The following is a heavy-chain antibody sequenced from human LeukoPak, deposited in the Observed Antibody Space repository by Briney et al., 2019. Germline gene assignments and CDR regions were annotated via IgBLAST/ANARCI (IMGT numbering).Heavy chain of an antibody. V-gene: IGHV3-53*01. Sequence: GSLRLSCAASGFTVSSNYMSWVRQAPGKGLEWVSVIYSGGSTYYADSVKGRFTISRDNSKNTLYLQMNSLRAEDTAVYYCARGTYDSSGSIDYWGQGTLVTVSS. J-gene: IGHJ4*02. CDR1: GFTVSSNY. CDR3: ARGTYDSSGSIDY. CDR2: IYSGGST. D-gene: IGHD3-22*01.